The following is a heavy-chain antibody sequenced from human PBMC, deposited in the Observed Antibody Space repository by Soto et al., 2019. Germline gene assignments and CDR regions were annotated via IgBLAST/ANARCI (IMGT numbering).Heavy chain of an antibody. V-gene: IGHV3-23*01. D-gene: IGHD3-16*01. Sequence: PGGSLRLSCAASGFTFSSYAMSWVRQAPGKGLEWVSAISGSGGSTYYADSVKGRFTISRDNSKNTLYLQMNSLRAEDTAVYYCARIGGFWPNDYYYYMYVWGQGTTVPVSS. J-gene: IGHJ6*03. CDR2: ISGSGGST. CDR3: ARIGGFWPNDYYYYMYV. CDR1: GFTFSSYA.